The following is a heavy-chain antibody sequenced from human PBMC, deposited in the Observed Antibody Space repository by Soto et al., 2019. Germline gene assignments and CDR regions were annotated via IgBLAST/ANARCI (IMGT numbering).Heavy chain of an antibody. CDR3: AKDRLYGPFEY. CDR1: GFTFRTYA. CDR2: ISSNSINT. D-gene: IGHD3-10*01. J-gene: IGHJ4*02. Sequence: EVKLLESGGGLAQPGGSLSLSCEVSGFTFRTYAVSWVRQAPGKGLEWVATISSNSINTYYADSVKGRFTASRDNSKNSLYLQMNSLRDEDTAVYYCAKDRLYGPFEYWGQGTLVTVSS. V-gene: IGHV3-23*01.